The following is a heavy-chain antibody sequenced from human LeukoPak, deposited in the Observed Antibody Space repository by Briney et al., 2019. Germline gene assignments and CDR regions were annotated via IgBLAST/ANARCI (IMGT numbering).Heavy chain of an antibody. CDR1: GFTFRDYY. V-gene: IGHV3-11*01. J-gene: IGHJ5*02. CDR2: ISSRGTTT. D-gene: IGHD6-13*01. Sequence: GGSLRLSCLASGFTFRDYYMTWIRQAPGKGLEWISFISSRGTTTDYADSVKGRFTISRDNANSSLFLQMNSLRAEDTALYYCARVEYAAAGRGSRFDPWGQGTLVTVSS. CDR3: ARVEYAAAGRGSRFDP.